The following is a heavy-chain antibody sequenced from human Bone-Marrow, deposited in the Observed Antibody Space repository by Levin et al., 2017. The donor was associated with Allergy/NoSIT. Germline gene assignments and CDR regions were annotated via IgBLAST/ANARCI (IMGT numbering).Heavy chain of an antibody. J-gene: IGHJ4*02. D-gene: IGHD4/OR15-4a*01. CDR3: ASDKGGDYRSPDDD. Sequence: GGSLRLSCAASGFTFSSHAMNWVRQAPGKGLEWISSISSTGDYIYYIDSVRGRFTISRDNAKNSLLLQMNSLRDEDTAVYYCASDKGGDYRSPDDDWGQGTQVTVSS. CDR1: GFTFSSHA. CDR2: ISSTGDYI. V-gene: IGHV3-21*01.